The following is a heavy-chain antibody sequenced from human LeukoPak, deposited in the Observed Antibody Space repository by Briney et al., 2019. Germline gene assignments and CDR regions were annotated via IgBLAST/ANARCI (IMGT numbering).Heavy chain of an antibody. V-gene: IGHV4-38-2*01. CDR2: IYHSGST. CDR3: AIDISGLNFDY. CDR1: GYSISSGYY. J-gene: IGHJ4*02. Sequence: PSETLSLTCAVSGYSISSGYYWGWIRQPPGKGLEWIGSIYHSGSTYYNPSLKSRVTMSVDTSENQFSLKLSSVTAADTAMYYCAIDISGLNFDYWGQGTLVTVSS. D-gene: IGHD3-22*01.